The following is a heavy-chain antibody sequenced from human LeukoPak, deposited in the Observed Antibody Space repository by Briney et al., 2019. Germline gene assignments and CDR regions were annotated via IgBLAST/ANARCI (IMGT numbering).Heavy chain of an antibody. D-gene: IGHD2-2*02. CDR1: GGSISSYY. V-gene: IGHV4-59*01. J-gene: IGHJ4*02. CDR3: ARGLRYCSSTSCYNYFDY. CDR2: IYYSGST. Sequence: PSETLSLTCTVSGGSISSYYWSWIRQPPGKGLEWIGYIYYSGSTNYNPSLKSRVTISVDTSKNQFSLKLSSVTAADTAVCYWARGLRYCSSTSCYNYFDYWGQGTLVTVSS.